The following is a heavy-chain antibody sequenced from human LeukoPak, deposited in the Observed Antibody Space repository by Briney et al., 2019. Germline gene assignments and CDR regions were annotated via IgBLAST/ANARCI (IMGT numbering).Heavy chain of an antibody. CDR1: GYPFTDYY. J-gene: IGHJ5*02. Sequence: ASVKVSCKASGYPFTDYYIYWLRQAPGQGPEWMGWINPKTGGTHFAQGLQARVTMTSDTSVSTAYLELSSLKSDDTAVYYCARGTPWFDPWGQGTLVTVSS. CDR3: ARGTPWFDP. CDR2: INPKTGGT. V-gene: IGHV1-2*02.